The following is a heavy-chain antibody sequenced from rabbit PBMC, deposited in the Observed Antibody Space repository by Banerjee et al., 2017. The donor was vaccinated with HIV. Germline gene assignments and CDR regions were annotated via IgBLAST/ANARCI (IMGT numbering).Heavy chain of an antibody. J-gene: IGHJ6*01. V-gene: IGHV1S45*01. Sequence: QEQLKESGGGLVQPEGSLTLTCKASGIDFSTWMCWVRQAPGKGLEWIACIDAGGGSGGRPDYASWAKGRFTISKTSSTTVTLQMTSLTAADTATYFCAREHTYADYGGNTYSTLWGQGTLVTVS. CDR1: GIDFSTW. D-gene: IGHD2-1*01. CDR2: IDAGGGSGGRP. CDR3: AREHTYADYGGNTYSTL.